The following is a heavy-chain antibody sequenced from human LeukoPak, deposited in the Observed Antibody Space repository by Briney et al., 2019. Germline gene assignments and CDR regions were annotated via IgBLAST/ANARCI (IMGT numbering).Heavy chain of an antibody. CDR2: ISGSGGST. J-gene: IGHJ4*02. D-gene: IGHD3-9*01. V-gene: IGHV3-23*01. Sequence: GGSLRLSCAASGFTFSSYGMSWVRQAPGKGLEWVSAISGSGGSTYYADSVKGRFTISRDNSKNTLYLQMNSLRAEDTAVYYCAKDPRVDYDILTGNDYWGQGTLVTVSS. CDR1: GFTFSSYG. CDR3: AKDPRVDYDILTGNDY.